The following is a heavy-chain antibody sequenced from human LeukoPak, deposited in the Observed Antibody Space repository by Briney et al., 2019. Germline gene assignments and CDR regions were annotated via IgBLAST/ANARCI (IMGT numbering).Heavy chain of an antibody. CDR2: IYSGGST. CDR1: GFTFSNAW. V-gene: IGHV3-66*02. CDR3: AKGNPGGAFDI. J-gene: IGHJ3*02. D-gene: IGHD4-23*01. Sequence: GGSLRLSCAASGFTFSNAWMSWVRQAPGKGLEWVSVIYSGGSTYYADSVKGRFTISRDNSKNTLYLQMNSLRAEDTAVYYCAKGNPGGAFDIWGQGTMVTVSS.